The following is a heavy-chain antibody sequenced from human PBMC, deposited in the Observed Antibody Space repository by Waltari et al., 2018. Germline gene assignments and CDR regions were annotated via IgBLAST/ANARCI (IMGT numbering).Heavy chain of an antibody. V-gene: IGHV4-38-2*01. Sequence: QVQLQESGPGLVKPSETLSLTCAVSGYSISSGYYWGWIRQPPGTGLEWIGSIYHSGGAYYTPSLKSRVTISVDTSKNQFSLKLSSVTAADTAVYYCARLTVSRIFDYWGQGTLVTVSS. CDR1: GYSISSGYY. J-gene: IGHJ4*02. CDR2: IYHSGGA. CDR3: ARLTVSRIFDY. D-gene: IGHD4-17*01.